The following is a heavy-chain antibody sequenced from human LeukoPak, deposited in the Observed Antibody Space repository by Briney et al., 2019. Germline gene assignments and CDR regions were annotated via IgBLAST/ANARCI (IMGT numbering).Heavy chain of an antibody. CDR2: IKSDGSST. D-gene: IGHD4-11*01. V-gene: IGHV3-74*01. CDR3: ARVAEHYGNYVDSDY. CDR1: GFTFSSYW. J-gene: IGHJ4*02. Sequence: GGSLRLSCAASGFTFSSYWMHWVRQAPGKGLVWVSRIKSDGSSTTYADSVKGRFTISRDNAKNMLYLQMNSLRAEDTAMYYCARVAEHYGNYVDSDYWGQGTLVTVSS.